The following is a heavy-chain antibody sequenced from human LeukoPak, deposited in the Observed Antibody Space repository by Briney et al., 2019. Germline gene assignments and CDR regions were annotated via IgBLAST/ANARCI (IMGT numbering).Heavy chain of an antibody. J-gene: IGHJ6*03. V-gene: IGHV4-38-2*01. CDR1: GYSISSGYY. Sequence: SETLSLTCAVSGYSISSGYYWGWIRQPPGKGLEWIGRIYHSGSPYYNPSLKSRVTISVDTSKNRFPLKLSSVTAADTAVYYCARSPYYDYYFMDVWGKRTTVTVSS. CDR3: ARSPYYDYYFMDV. CDR2: IYHSGSP.